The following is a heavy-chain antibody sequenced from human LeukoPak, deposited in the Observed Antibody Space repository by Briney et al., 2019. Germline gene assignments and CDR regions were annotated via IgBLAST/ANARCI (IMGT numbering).Heavy chain of an antibody. J-gene: IGHJ4*02. Sequence: PGGSLRLSCAASGFTFSDYYMSWIRQAPGKGLEWVSYISSSGSTIYYADSVKGRFTISRDNAKNSLYLQMNSLRAEDTAVYYCARERYYYDSSGYKEYYFDYWDQGTLVTVSS. CDR2: ISSSGSTI. V-gene: IGHV3-11*04. CDR3: ARERYYYDSSGYKEYYFDY. D-gene: IGHD3-22*01. CDR1: GFTFSDYY.